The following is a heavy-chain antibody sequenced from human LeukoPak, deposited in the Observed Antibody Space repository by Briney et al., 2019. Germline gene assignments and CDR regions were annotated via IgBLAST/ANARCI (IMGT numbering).Heavy chain of an antibody. J-gene: IGHJ6*03. V-gene: IGHV3-30-3*01. CDR1: GFTFSSYA. CDR2: ISYDGSNK. CDR3: ARAPHWGYYYYMDV. Sequence: GGSLRLSCAASGFTFSSYAVHWVRQAPGKGLEWVAVISYDGSNKYYADSVKGRFTISRDNSKNTLYLQMNSLRAEDTAVYYCARAPHWGYYYYMDVWGKGTTVTVSS. D-gene: IGHD7-27*01.